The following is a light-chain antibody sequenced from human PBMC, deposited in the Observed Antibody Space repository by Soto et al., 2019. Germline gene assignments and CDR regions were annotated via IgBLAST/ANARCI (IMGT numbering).Light chain of an antibody. J-gene: IGKJ1*01. V-gene: IGKV1-5*03. CDR1: QTISSW. CDR3: QQYSSYSGA. CDR2: DAS. Sequence: DIQMTQSPSTLSGSVGDRVTLXXRASQTISSWLAWYQQKPGKAPKXVIYDASTLKSGVPSRFSGSGSGTEFTLTISSLQPDDFATYYCQQYSSYSGAFGQGTKVDIK.